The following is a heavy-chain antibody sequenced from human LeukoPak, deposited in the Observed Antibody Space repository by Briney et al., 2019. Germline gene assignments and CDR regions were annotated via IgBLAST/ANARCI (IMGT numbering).Heavy chain of an antibody. J-gene: IGHJ6*02. CDR3: AREDIVVVPAATYYYYYGMDV. CDR1: GFTFSSYA. Sequence: GGSLRLSCAASGFTFSSYAMHWVRQAPGKGLEWVAVISYDGSNKYYADSVKGRFTISRDNSKNTLYLQMNSLRAEDTAVYYCAREDIVVVPAATYYYYYGMDVWGQGTTVTVSS. CDR2: ISYDGSNK. V-gene: IGHV3-30-3*01. D-gene: IGHD2-2*01.